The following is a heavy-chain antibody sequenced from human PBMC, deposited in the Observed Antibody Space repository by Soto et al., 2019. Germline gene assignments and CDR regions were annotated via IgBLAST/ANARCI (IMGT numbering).Heavy chain of an antibody. D-gene: IGHD3-22*01. V-gene: IGHV1-69*12. CDR1: GGTFSSYA. CDR2: IIPIFGTA. J-gene: IGHJ4*02. CDR3: ARRTYYDSDHRVSFPYYFDS. Sequence: QVQLVQSGAEVKKPGSSVKVSCKASGGTFSSYAISWVRQAPGQGLEWMGGIIPIFGTANYAQKFQGRVTSTADDSTSTAYMELSSLRSEDPAVSYCARRTYYDSDHRVSFPYYFDSWGQGTLVTVSS.